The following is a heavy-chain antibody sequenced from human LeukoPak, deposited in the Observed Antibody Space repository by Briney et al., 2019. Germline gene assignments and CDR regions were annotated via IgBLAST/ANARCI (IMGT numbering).Heavy chain of an antibody. Sequence: GGSLRLSCAASGFIFSDYYMSWIRQAPGKGLEWVSYISSSGSTIHYADSVKGRFTISRDNAKNSLYLQIHSLRAEDTAVYYCARNPGTAMIRGGYWRRGTLVSVSS. CDR1: GFIFSDYY. CDR3: ARNPGTAMIRGGY. V-gene: IGHV3-11*04. CDR2: ISSSGSTI. J-gene: IGHJ4*02. D-gene: IGHD3-10*01.